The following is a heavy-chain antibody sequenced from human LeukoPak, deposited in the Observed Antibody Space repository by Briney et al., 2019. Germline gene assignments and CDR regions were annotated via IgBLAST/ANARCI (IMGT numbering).Heavy chain of an antibody. J-gene: IGHJ4*02. D-gene: IGHD6-6*01. CDR3: ARGLSGYASSLGY. CDR2: INSDGSST. Sequence: GGSLRLSCAASGFTFSSYWMHWVRQAPGKGLVWVSRINSDGSSTSYADSVRGRFSISRDNAKNTLYLQMNSPRAEDTAVYYCARGLSGYASSLGYWGQGTLVTVSA. V-gene: IGHV3-74*01. CDR1: GFTFSSYW.